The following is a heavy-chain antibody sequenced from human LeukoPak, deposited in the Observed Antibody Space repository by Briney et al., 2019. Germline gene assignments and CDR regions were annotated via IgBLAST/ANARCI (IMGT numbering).Heavy chain of an antibody. CDR2: IYFDGRTR. Sequence: GGSLRLSCAASGFRFRSYAMNWVRQAPGKGREWVAIIYFDGRTRYYADSVKGRFTISRDNSRDTLYLHMNSLRGEDTAVYYCASPFTLADNYHYVMDVWGQGTTVSV. D-gene: IGHD2-15*01. CDR3: ASPFTLADNYHYVMDV. V-gene: IGHV3-33*03. J-gene: IGHJ6*02. CDR1: GFRFRSYA.